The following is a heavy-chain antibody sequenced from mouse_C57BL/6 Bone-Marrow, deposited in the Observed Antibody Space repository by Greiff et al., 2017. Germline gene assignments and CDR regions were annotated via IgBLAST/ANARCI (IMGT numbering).Heavy chain of an antibody. CDR3: AKHYYGEGYFDY. CDR2: ISYSGST. J-gene: IGHJ2*01. V-gene: IGHV3-8*01. D-gene: IGHD1-1*01. Sequence: EVKLMESGPGLAKPSQTLSLTCSVTGYSITSDYWNWIRKFPGNKLEYMGYISYSGSTYYNPSLKSRISITRDTSKSQYYLQLNSVTTEDTATYYCAKHYYGEGYFDYWGQGTTLTGSS. CDR1: GYSITSDY.